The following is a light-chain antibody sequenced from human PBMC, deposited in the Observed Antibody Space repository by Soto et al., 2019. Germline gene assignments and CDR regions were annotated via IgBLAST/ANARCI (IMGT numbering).Light chain of an antibody. Sequence: DVQLTQSPSSLSAAVGDRVTITCRASQSIRTYLNWYQQRPGKAPKLLIYAASTLHSGVPSRISGGGSGTEFTLTISSLQPEDFATYYCQQSFSTSTVTFGGGTRVEI. CDR3: QQSFSTSTVT. J-gene: IGKJ4*01. CDR1: QSIRTY. V-gene: IGKV1-39*01. CDR2: AAS.